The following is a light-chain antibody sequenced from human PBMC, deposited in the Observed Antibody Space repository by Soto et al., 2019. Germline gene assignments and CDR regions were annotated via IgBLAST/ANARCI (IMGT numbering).Light chain of an antibody. V-gene: IGKV3-20*01. CDR3: LRYGSSLPGM. CDR2: GSS. CDR1: QSVSSRY. J-gene: IGKJ1*01. Sequence: EIVLTQSPGALSLSPGERATLSCRASQSVSSRYLAWYQQKPGQAPRLLIYGSSSRATGIPVRFRGSGSGTDLTFTISSVEPEDCAGYYCLRYGSSLPGMFGQG.